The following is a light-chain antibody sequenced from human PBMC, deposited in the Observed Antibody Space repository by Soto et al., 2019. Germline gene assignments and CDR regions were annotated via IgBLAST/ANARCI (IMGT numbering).Light chain of an antibody. CDR1: GSDLGGSRY. J-gene: IGLJ2*01. CDR2: EVN. Sequence: QSVLTQPPSASGSPGQSVTISCAGSGSDLGGSRYVSWYQQHPGKAPKLIIHEVNKRPSGVPDRFSGSKSGNTASLTVSGLQPEDEAHYYCSSHAGSNNLIFGGGTQRTVL. CDR3: SSHAGSNNLI. V-gene: IGLV2-8*01.